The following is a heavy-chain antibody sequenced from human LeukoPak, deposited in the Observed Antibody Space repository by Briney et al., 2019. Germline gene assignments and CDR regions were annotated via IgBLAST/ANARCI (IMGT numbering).Heavy chain of an antibody. CDR3: ASLPRGDYKADY. Sequence: ASVKVSCKASGGTFSSYAISWVRQAPGQGLEWMGGIIPIFGTANYAQKFQGRVTITADESTSTAYMELSSLRSEDTAVYYCASLPRGDYKADYWGQGTLLTVSS. V-gene: IGHV1-69*01. J-gene: IGHJ4*02. CDR2: IIPIFGTA. D-gene: IGHD4-17*01. CDR1: GGTFSSYA.